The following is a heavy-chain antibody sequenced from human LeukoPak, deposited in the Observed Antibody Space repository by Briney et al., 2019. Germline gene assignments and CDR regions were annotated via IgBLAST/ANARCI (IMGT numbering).Heavy chain of an antibody. CDR3: ARGSGKQQKKNRSYYYYGMDV. CDR1: GGSISSYY. J-gene: IGHJ6*02. CDR2: VNHSGST. V-gene: IGHV4-34*01. D-gene: IGHD6-13*01. Sequence: PSETLSLTCTVSGGSISSYYWSWIRQPPGKGLEWIGEVNHSGSTNYNPSFKSRVTISVDTSKNQFSLKLSSVTAADTAVYYCARGSGKQQKKNRSYYYYGMDVWGQGTTVTVSS.